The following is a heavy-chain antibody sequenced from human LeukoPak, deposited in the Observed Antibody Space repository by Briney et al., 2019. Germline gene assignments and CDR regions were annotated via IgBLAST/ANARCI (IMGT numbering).Heavy chain of an antibody. CDR1: GGTFSSYA. Sequence: SVKVSCKAPGGTFSSYAISWVRQAPGQGLEWMGGIIPIFGTANYAQKFQGRVTITADESTSTAYMELSSLRSEDTAVYYCARTLFDYGDYVVYFDYWGQGTLVTVSS. CDR2: IIPIFGTA. D-gene: IGHD4-17*01. CDR3: ARTLFDYGDYVVYFDY. J-gene: IGHJ4*02. V-gene: IGHV1-69*01.